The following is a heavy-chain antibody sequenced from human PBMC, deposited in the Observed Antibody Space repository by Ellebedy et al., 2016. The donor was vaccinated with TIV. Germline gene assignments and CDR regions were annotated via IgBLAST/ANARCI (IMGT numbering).Heavy chain of an antibody. V-gene: IGHV4-59*08. CDR1: GGSISSYY. J-gene: IGHJ6*02. D-gene: IGHD6-13*01. CDR3: ARGGAAGSSDYYYGMDV. CDR2: IYYSGRT. Sequence: MPSETLSLTCTVSGGSISSYYWSWIRQPPGKGLEWIGYIYYSGRTDYNPSLKSRVTISVDRSKNQFSLNVTSVTAADTAVYYCARGGAAGSSDYYYGMDVWGQGTTVTVSS.